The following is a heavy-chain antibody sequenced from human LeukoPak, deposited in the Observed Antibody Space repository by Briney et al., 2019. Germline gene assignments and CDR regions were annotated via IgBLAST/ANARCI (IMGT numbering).Heavy chain of an antibody. CDR2: IWYDGSNK. D-gene: IGHD2-15*01. J-gene: IGHJ4*02. CDR1: GFTFSSYG. V-gene: IGHV3-33*01. Sequence: PGRSLRLSCAASGFTFSSYGMHWVRQAPGKGLEWVAVIWYDGSNKYYADSVKGRFTISRDNSKNTLYLQMNSLRAEDTAVYYCARDGRRVVAATHFDYWGQGTLVTVSS. CDR3: ARDGRRVVAATHFDY.